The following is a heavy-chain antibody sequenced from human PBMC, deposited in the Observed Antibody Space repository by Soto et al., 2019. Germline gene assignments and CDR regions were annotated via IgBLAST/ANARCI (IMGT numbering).Heavy chain of an antibody. J-gene: IGHJ6*02. V-gene: IGHV3-53*04. CDR2: IYSGGST. CDR3: ARVWEWELSGMDV. D-gene: IGHD1-26*01. CDR1: GFTVSSNY. Sequence: EVQLVESGGGLVQPGGSLRLSCAASGFTVSSNYMSWVRQAPGKGLEWVSVIYSGGSTYYADSVKGRFTISRHHSKNTLYLQMNSLRAEDTAVYYCARVWEWELSGMDVWGQGTTVTVSS.